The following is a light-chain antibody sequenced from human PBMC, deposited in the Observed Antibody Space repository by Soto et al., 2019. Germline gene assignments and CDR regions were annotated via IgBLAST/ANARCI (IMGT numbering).Light chain of an antibody. Sequence: QPVLTQPASVSGSPGQSITISCTGTSSDVGTYNLVSWYQQHPGNAPKLMIYEGNKRPSGVSNRFSGSKSGNTASLTISGLPAEDEGDYYCSSYVGSGTYVVFGGGTKLTVL. V-gene: IGLV2-23*01. J-gene: IGLJ2*01. CDR2: EGN. CDR3: SSYVGSGTYVV. CDR1: SSDVGTYNL.